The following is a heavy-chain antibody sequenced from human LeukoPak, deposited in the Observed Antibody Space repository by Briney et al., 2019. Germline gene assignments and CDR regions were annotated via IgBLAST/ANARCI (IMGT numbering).Heavy chain of an antibody. Sequence: GGSLRLSCTASGFLFDNYEMNWVRQAPGKGLEWISYSSSSGGNVQYVASAKGRFTISRDNAKNSLYLQMNSLRAEDTAIYYCARGTSHYVFDYWGQGTLVTVSS. V-gene: IGHV3-48*03. D-gene: IGHD4-11*01. CDR3: ARGTSHYVFDY. CDR1: GFLFDNYE. J-gene: IGHJ4*02. CDR2: SSSSGGNV.